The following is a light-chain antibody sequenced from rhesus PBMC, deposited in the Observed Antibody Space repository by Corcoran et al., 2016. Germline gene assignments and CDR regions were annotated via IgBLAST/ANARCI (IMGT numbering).Light chain of an antibody. V-gene: IGKV3-42*01. J-gene: IGKJ2*01. Sequence: EIVLTQSSTSMAVSQGERVTISCTASSSVSTSYLHWYQQKPGFPQRFLVYRTASLASGVPARFSGIGSWTSYTLPISSMEAEDAANYYCQQGNSIPPSFGQGTKVEIK. CDR2: RTA. CDR3: QQGNSIPPS. CDR1: SSVSTS.